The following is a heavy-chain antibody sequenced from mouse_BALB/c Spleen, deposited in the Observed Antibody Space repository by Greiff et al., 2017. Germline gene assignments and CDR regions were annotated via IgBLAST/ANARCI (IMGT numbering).Heavy chain of an antibody. CDR2: ISSGGSYT. J-gene: IGHJ1*01. CDR1: GFTFSSYT. CDR3: TRDRDYYGSSHWYFDV. V-gene: IGHV5-6-4*01. Sequence: EVHLVESGGGLVKPGGSLKLSCAASGFTFSSYTMSWVRQTPEKRLEWVATISSGGSYTYYPDSVKGRFTISRDNAKNTLYLQMSSLKSEDTAMYYCTRDRDYYGSSHWYFDVWGAGTTVTVSS. D-gene: IGHD1-1*01.